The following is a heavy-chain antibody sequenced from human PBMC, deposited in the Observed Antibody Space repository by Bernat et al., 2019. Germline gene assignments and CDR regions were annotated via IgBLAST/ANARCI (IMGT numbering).Heavy chain of an antibody. CDR1: GGSFSGYY. D-gene: IGHD3-10*01. CDR3: ARVPMVRGVITRRYYFDY. V-gene: IGHV4-34*01. CDR2: INHSGST. Sequence: QVQLQQWGAGLLKPSETLSLTCAVYGGSFSGYYWSWIRQPPGKGLEWIGEINHSGSTNYNPSLKSRVTISVDTSKNQFSLKLSSVTAADTAVYYCARVPMVRGVITRRYYFDYWGQGTLVTVSS. J-gene: IGHJ4*02.